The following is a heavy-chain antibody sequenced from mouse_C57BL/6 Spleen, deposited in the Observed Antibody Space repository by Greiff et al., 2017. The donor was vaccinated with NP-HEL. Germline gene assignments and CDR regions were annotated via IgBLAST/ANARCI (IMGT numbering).Heavy chain of an antibody. CDR3: ARVEATDYSNYGGY. Sequence: QVQLQQPGAELVKPGASVKLSCKASGYTFTSYWMHWVKQRPGQGLEWIGMIHPNSGSTNYNEKFKSKATLTVDKSSSPAYMQLSSLTSEDSAVYYCARVEATDYSNYGGYWGQGTTLTVSS. CDR2: IHPNSGST. D-gene: IGHD2-5*01. J-gene: IGHJ2*01. V-gene: IGHV1-64*01. CDR1: GYTFTSYW.